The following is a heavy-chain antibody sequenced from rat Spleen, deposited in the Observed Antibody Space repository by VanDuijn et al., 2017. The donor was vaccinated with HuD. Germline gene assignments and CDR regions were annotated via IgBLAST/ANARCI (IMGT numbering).Heavy chain of an antibody. J-gene: IGHJ1*01. V-gene: IGHV5-20*01. CDR1: GFTFSNYD. D-gene: IGHD1-5*01. CDR2: ISYDGSST. CDR3: TTDGYNPLGYFDF. Sequence: EVQLVESGGGLVQPGRSMKLSCAASGFTFSNYDMAWVRQAPTKGLEWVASISYDGSSTYYRDSVKGRFTISRDNAKSTLYLQMDSLRSEDTATYYCTTDGYNPLGYFDFWGPGTMVTVSS.